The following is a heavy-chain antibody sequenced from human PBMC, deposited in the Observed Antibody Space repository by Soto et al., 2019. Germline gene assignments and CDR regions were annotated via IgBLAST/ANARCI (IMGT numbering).Heavy chain of an antibody. Sequence: ASVKVSCKTSGYTFTNFGVNWARQAPGQGLEWTGWINVYNGNTNYAQQIKGRVIMTTDTSTSTAYMELKSLRSDDTAIYYCARGPDPTYSDYWGQGTLVTVSS. J-gene: IGHJ4*02. CDR3: ARGPDPTYSDY. CDR1: GYTFTNFG. CDR2: INVYNGNT. V-gene: IGHV1-18*01.